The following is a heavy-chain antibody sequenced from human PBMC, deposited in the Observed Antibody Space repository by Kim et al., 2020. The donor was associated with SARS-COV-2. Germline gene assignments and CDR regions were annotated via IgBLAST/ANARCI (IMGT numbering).Heavy chain of an antibody. CDR2: ISWNSGSI. CDR3: AKVPSGDSSSWDFDY. J-gene: IGHJ4*01. Sequence: GGSLRLSCAASGFTFDDYAMHWVRQAPGKGLEWVSGISWNSGSIGYADSVKGRFTISRDNAKNSLYLQMNSLRAEDTALYYCAKVPSGDSSSWDFDYWG. CDR1: GFTFDDYA. V-gene: IGHV3-9*01. D-gene: IGHD6-13*01.